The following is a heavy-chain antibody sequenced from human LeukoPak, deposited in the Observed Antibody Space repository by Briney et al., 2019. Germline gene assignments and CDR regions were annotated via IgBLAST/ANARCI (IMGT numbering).Heavy chain of an antibody. J-gene: IGHJ6*02. V-gene: IGHV3-7*01. CDR3: ARDVRDYGDYVGYGMDV. D-gene: IGHD4-17*01. CDR1: GFTFSSYW. CDR2: IKQDGSEK. Sequence: GGPLRLSCAASGFTFSSYWMSWVRQAPGKGLEWVANIKQDGSEKYYVDSVKGRFTISRDNAKNSLYLQMNSLRAEDTAVYYCARDVRDYGDYVGYGMDVWGQGTTVTVSS.